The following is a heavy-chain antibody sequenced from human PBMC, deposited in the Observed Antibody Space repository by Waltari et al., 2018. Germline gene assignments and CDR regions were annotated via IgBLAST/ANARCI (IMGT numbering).Heavy chain of an antibody. Sequence: QMQLQQWGAGLLKPSETLSLTCAVSGESFIGYYWNWIRQPPGRGLEWIGEIHHSGSITYNPSLESRITISKDMSKNQFSLKLTSVTAADSAVYYCVRGKMYSRPYFDYWGQGTLVTVSS. V-gene: IGHV4-34*01. D-gene: IGHD6-13*01. CDR1: GESFIGYY. CDR2: IHHSGSI. J-gene: IGHJ4*02. CDR3: VRGKMYSRPYFDY.